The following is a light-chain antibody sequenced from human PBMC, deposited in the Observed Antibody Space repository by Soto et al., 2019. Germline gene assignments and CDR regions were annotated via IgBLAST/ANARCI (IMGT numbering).Light chain of an antibody. V-gene: IGKV3-15*01. Sequence: EIVLTQSPGTLSLSPMEIATLSFMASQSVSTSYLAWYQQKPGQAPRLLIYGASTRATGIPDRFSGRGSGTEFTLTISRLQSEDFAVYYCQQYNNWPTFGQGTKVDIK. CDR1: QSVSTSY. J-gene: IGKJ1*01. CDR3: QQYNNWPT. CDR2: GAS.